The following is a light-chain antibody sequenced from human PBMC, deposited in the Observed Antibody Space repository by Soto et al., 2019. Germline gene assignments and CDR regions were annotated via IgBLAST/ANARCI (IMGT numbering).Light chain of an antibody. CDR1: QSVSSY. CDR3: QQRSNWPST. J-gene: IGKJ4*01. CDR2: DAS. V-gene: IGKV3-11*01. Sequence: EIVLTQSPVTLSLSPGDRATLSCRASQSVSSYLAWYQQKPGQAPSLLIYDASNRATGIPARFSGSGSGTDFTLNITTLEPEDFAVYYCQQRSNWPSTFGGGTKVEIK.